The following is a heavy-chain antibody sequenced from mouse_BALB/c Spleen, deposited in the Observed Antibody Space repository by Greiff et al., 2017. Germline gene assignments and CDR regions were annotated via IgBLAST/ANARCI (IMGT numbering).Heavy chain of an antibody. V-gene: IGHV1-9*01. J-gene: IGHJ3*01. Sequence: QLQQSGAELAKPGASVKISCKATGYTFSSYWIEWVKQRPGHGLEWIGEILPGSGSTNYNEKFKGKATFTADTSSNTAYMQLSSLTSEDSAVYYCARSEFITTDGAWFAYWGQGTLVNVSA. CDR3: ARSEFITTDGAWFAY. CDR1: GYTFSSYW. CDR2: ILPGSGST. D-gene: IGHD1-2*01.